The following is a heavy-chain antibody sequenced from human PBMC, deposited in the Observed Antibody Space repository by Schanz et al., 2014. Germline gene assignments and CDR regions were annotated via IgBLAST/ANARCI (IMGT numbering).Heavy chain of an antibody. J-gene: IGHJ4*02. Sequence: EVQLVESGGGLVQPGGSLRLSCAASGFIFSNFAMEWVRQAPGKGLEWVSAISGSGAGTYYADSMKGRFTISRDNSKNTVYLQMNSLRGEDTGMYYCARGDPVAGLDYWGRGTLVTVSS. V-gene: IGHV3-23*04. CDR3: ARGDPVAGLDY. CDR2: ISGSGAGT. CDR1: GFIFSNFA.